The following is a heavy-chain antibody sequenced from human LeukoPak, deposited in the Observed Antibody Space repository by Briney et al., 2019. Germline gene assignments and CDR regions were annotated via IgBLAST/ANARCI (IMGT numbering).Heavy chain of an antibody. CDR3: AHRIRLRVVSQTHFDS. CDR2: IYWDDDK. CDR1: GFSLSTNGVG. V-gene: IGHV2-5*02. Sequence: SGPTLVKPTQTLTLTCTFSGFSLSTNGVGVGRIRQPPGKALEWLALIYWDDDKRYSPSLKTRLTVTKDTSKNQVVLTMTNMDPVDTATYYCAHRIRLRVVSQTHFDSWGQGILVTVSS. J-gene: IGHJ4*02. D-gene: IGHD3-3*01.